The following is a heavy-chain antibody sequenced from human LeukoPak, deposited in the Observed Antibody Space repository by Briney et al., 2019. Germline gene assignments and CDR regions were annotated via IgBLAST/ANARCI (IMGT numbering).Heavy chain of an antibody. CDR1: GGSFSGYY. Sequence: SETLSLTCAVYGGSFSGYYWSWIRQPPGKGLEWIGEINHSGSTNYNPSLKSRVTISVDTSKNQFSLKLSSVTAADTAVYYCARGVVVVPAAHPGAYFDYWGQGTLGTVSS. D-gene: IGHD2-2*01. J-gene: IGHJ4*02. CDR2: INHSGST. V-gene: IGHV4-34*01. CDR3: ARGVVVVPAAHPGAYFDY.